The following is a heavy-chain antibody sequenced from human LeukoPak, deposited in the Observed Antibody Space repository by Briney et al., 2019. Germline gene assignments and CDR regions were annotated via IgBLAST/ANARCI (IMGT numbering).Heavy chain of an antibody. CDR3: ARVNTIFGVVINLGY. Sequence: ASVKVSCKASGYTFTSYGISWVRQAPGQGLEWMGWISAYSGNTNYAQKLQGRVTMTTDTSTSTAYMELRSLRSDDTAVYYCARVNTIFGVVINLGYWGQGTLVTVFS. V-gene: IGHV1-18*01. J-gene: IGHJ4*02. D-gene: IGHD3-3*01. CDR2: ISAYSGNT. CDR1: GYTFTSYG.